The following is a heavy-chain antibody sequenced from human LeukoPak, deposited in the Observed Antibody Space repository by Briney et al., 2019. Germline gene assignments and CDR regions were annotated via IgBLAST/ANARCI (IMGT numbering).Heavy chain of an antibody. Sequence: ASVKVSCKASGFTFTSSAVQWVRQARGQRLEWIGWIVVGSGNTNYAQKFQERVTTTRDMSTSTAYMELSSLRSEDTAVYYCAACYRGGGDCYYSNVFDYWGQGTLVTVSS. V-gene: IGHV1-58*01. J-gene: IGHJ4*02. CDR1: GFTFTSSA. CDR2: IVVGSGNT. D-gene: IGHD2-21*02. CDR3: AACYRGGGDCYYSNVFDY.